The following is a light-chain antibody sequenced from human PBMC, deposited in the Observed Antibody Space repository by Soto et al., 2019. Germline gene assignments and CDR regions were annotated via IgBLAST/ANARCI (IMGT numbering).Light chain of an antibody. CDR2: GAS. J-gene: IGKJ1*01. V-gene: IGKV3-20*01. CDR3: QQCDSSLTWT. Sequence: ESVLTQAAATLSLSPGERATLSCRASQSVISTYLAWYQHRPGQAPRLLIYGASSRASGIPDRFSGSGSGTDFTLTISRLEPEDFAVYYCQQCDSSLTWTFGQGTKVDI. CDR1: QSVISTY.